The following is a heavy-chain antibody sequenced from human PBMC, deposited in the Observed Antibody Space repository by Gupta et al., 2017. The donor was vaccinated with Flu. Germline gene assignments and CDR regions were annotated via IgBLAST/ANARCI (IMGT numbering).Heavy chain of an antibody. CDR1: GFSVRNYY. J-gene: IGHJ4*02. V-gene: IGHV3-53*02. CDR3: ARDHGYGGNWWGH. D-gene: IGHD4-23*01. CDR2: IFYDGKT. Sequence: EEQLVETGGGLIQPGGSLRLSCAASGFSVRNYYVNWVRQAPGKGLEWISVIFYDGKTSYANSVRGRFTVSRDISKNTVYLQMNSLRAEDTAVYYCARDHGYGGNWWGHWGQGTLVTVSS.